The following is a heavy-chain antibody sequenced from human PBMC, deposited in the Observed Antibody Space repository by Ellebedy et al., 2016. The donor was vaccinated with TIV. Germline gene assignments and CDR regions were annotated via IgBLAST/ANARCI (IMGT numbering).Heavy chain of an antibody. CDR3: ARDIPQRPNPARFDP. J-gene: IGHJ5*02. Sequence: GESLKISCTASGFTFSSHWMHWVRQAPGNGLVWVSRISSDGSYASYADSVKGRFTISRENAKNTLYLQMNSLRAEDTAVYYCARDIPQRPNPARFDPWGQGTLVTVSS. CDR1: GFTFSSHW. V-gene: IGHV3-74*01. D-gene: IGHD1-1*01. CDR2: ISSDGSYA.